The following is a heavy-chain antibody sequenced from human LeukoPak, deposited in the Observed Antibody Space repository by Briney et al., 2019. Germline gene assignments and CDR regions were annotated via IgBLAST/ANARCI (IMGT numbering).Heavy chain of an antibody. CDR2: ISGSGGST. CDR3: AKQLGYCSDGSCYFPY. Sequence: GGSLRLSCAASGFTFSSYAMSWVRQAPGKGLEWVSAISGSGGSTYYADSVQGRFTISRDSSKSTLCLQMNSLRAEDTAVYYCAKQLGYCSDGSCYFPYWGQGTLVTVSS. D-gene: IGHD2-15*01. V-gene: IGHV3-23*01. J-gene: IGHJ4*02. CDR1: GFTFSSYA.